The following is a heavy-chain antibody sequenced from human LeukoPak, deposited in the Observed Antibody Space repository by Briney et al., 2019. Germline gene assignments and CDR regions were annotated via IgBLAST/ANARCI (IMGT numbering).Heavy chain of an antibody. J-gene: IGHJ4*02. CDR2: IYYSGST. CDR3: ARVRYGAIDY. CDR1: GGSISSYY. D-gene: IGHD4-17*01. V-gene: IGHV4-59*01. Sequence: PSETLSLTCTVSGGSISSYYWSWIRQPPGKGLEWIGYIYYSGSTNYNPSLKSRVTISVDTSKNQFSLKLSSVTAADTAVYYCARVRYGAIDYWGQGTLVTVSS.